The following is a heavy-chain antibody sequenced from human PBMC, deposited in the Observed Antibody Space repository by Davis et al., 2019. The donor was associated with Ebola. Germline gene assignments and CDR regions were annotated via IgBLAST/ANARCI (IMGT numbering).Heavy chain of an antibody. CDR2: INHSGST. V-gene: IGHV4-34*01. CDR1: GGSFSGYY. D-gene: IGHD3-3*01. J-gene: IGHJ4*02. Sequence: SETLSLTCAVYGGSFSGYYWSWIRQPPGKGLEWIGEINHSGSTNYNPSLKSRVTISVDTSKSQFSLKLSSVTAADTAVYYCARAFGSGYYGGFDYWGQGTLVTVSS. CDR3: ARAFGSGYYGGFDY.